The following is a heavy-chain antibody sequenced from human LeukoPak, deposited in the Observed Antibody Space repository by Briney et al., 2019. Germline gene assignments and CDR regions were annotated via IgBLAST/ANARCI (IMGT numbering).Heavy chain of an antibody. Sequence: GESLKISCKASGYSFSNYWIGWVRQMPGKGLEWMGIINPRNSDTTYTPSFQGQVTVSADKSITTAYLQWSSLKASDTGIYYCTRHHYDFWNGNYTGWYFDLWGRGTLVTVSS. CDR1: GYSFSNYW. CDR3: TRHHYDFWNGNYTGWYFDL. J-gene: IGHJ2*01. CDR2: INPRNSDT. D-gene: IGHD3-3*01. V-gene: IGHV5-51*01.